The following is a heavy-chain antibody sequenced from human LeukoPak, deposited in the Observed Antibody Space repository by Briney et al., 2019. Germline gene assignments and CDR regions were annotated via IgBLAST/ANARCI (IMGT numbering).Heavy chain of an antibody. Sequence: KTGGCLRLSCEASEFTFSDYYMSWIRQAPGKGLEWVSYISSTSSYTNYADSVKGRFTISRDNPKNSLYLQMNSLRAEDTAVYYCARTSMRMATDGLVDYWGQGTLVTVSS. V-gene: IGHV3-11*03. CDR2: ISSTSSYT. J-gene: IGHJ4*02. CDR3: ARTSMRMATDGLVDY. D-gene: IGHD5-24*01. CDR1: EFTFSDYY.